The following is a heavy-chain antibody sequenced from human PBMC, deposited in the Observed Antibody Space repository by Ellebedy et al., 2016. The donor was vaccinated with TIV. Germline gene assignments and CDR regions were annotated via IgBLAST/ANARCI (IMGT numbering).Heavy chain of an antibody. D-gene: IGHD3-16*02. V-gene: IGHV3-23*01. CDR1: GFTFSSYA. J-gene: IGHJ6*02. CDR3: AKDLGGNDYVWGSYRLYYYYGMDV. Sequence: GGSLRLXXAASGFTFSSYAMSWVRQAPGKGLEWVSAISGSGGSTYYADSVKGRFTISRDNSKNTLYLQMNSLRAEDTAVYYCAKDLGGNDYVWGSYRLYYYYGMDVWGQGTTVTVSS. CDR2: ISGSGGST.